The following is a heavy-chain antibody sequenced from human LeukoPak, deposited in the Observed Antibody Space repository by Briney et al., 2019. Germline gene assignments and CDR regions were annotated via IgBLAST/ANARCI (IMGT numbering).Heavy chain of an antibody. Sequence: ASVRVSCKASGYTFTSYGISWVRQAPGQGLEWMGWISAYNGNTNYAQKLQGRVTMTTDTSTSPAYMELRSLRSDDTAVYYCARDSERASSGWYMAWIQEDWGQGTLVTVSS. CDR2: ISAYNGNT. D-gene: IGHD6-19*01. CDR3: ARDSERASSGWYMAWIQED. J-gene: IGHJ4*02. V-gene: IGHV1-18*01. CDR1: GYTFTSYG.